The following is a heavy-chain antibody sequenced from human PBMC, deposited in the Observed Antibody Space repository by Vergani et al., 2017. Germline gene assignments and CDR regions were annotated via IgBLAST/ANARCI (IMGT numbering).Heavy chain of an antibody. D-gene: IGHD2-2*01. CDR2: MWYDGSNK. CDR1: GFTFSSYG. V-gene: IGHV3-33*01. CDR3: ARGAGYCSSTSCPPTLRHYYYSIDV. J-gene: IGHJ6*03. Sequence: QVQLVESGGGVVQPGRSLRLSCAASGFTFSSYGLHWVRQAPGKGFEWVAVMWYDGSNKYYADSVKGRFTISRDSSKNTLYLQMNGLRAEDTAVYYCARGAGYCSSTSCPPTLRHYYYSIDVWGKGTTVTVSS.